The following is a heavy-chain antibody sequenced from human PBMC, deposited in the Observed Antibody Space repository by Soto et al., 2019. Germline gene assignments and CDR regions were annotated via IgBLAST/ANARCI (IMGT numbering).Heavy chain of an antibody. CDR3: AKGFYDIAGYVIDY. J-gene: IGHJ4*02. CDR2: ISYDGGNK. Sequence: LXLSCAASVFTFSRYAMHWVRQAPGKGLEWVAVISYDGGNKYYADSVKGRFTISRDNSKNTLYLQMNSLRPEDTAVHYCAKGFYDIAGYVIDYWGQGTLVTVYS. D-gene: IGHD3-22*01. CDR1: VFTFSRYA. V-gene: IGHV3-30*18.